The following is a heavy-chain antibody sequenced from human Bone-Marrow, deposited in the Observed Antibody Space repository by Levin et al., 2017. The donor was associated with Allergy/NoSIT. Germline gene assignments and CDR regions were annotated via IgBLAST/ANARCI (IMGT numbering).Heavy chain of an antibody. V-gene: IGHV4-31*11. D-gene: IGHD3-9*01. CDR1: GGSISSAGYH. J-gene: IGHJ4*02. CDR3: ARLDGYYFDY. CDR2: ISYRGTT. Sequence: PSETLSLTCAVSGGSISSAGYHWTWIRQSPGKGLEWIGYISYRGTTYYNPSLKSRLTMSLDTSEQRFSLNLNSVTAADTAIYYCARLDGYYFDYWGQGTLVTVSS.